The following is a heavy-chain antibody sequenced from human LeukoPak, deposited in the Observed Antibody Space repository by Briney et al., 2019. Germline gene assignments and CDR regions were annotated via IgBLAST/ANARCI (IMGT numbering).Heavy chain of an antibody. V-gene: IGHV3-74*01. CDR1: GFTFNNYW. Sequence: GGSLRLSCEASGFTFNNYWIHWVRQAPGKGLVWVSRISDDGSTTTYADSVKGRFSISRDNAKNTLYLQMNSLRVEDTAVYYCARGRPHGNDYWGQGTLVTVSS. J-gene: IGHJ4*02. CDR2: ISDDGSTT. CDR3: ARGRPHGNDY. D-gene: IGHD4-23*01.